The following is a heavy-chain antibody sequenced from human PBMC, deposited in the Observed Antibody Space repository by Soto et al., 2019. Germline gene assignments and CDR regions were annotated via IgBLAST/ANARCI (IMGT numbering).Heavy chain of an antibody. V-gene: IGHV3-72*01. Sequence: EVQLVESEGGLVQPEGSLRLSCAASGLIFSDYHMDWVRQAPGKGLEWVGRIRRKANSYTTEYAASVKGRFTISRDDSKNSLYLQMNSLKSEDTAVYYCAMLGGWSGGSSGMDVWGQGTTVTVSS. J-gene: IGHJ6*02. CDR1: GLIFSDYH. CDR2: IRRKANSYTT. CDR3: AMLGGWSGGSSGMDV. D-gene: IGHD6-19*01.